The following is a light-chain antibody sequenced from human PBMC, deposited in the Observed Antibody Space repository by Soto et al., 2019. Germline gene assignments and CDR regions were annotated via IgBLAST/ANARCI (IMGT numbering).Light chain of an antibody. CDR3: QQYDNLPGA. J-gene: IGKJ1*01. CDR1: QDIINY. CDR2: DAS. V-gene: IGKV1-33*01. Sequence: DIQMTQYPSSLSASVGDRVTITCQASQDIINYLNWYQQKPGKAPKLLIYDASNLETGVPSRFSGSGSGTDFTFTISSLQPEDIATYYGQQYDNLPGAFGQGTKVEI.